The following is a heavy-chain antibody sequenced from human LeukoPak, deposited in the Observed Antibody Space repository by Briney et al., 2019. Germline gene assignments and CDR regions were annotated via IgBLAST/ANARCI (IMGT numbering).Heavy chain of an antibody. J-gene: IGHJ3*02. Sequence: SETLSFTCTVSGGSISTYYWSWIRQPAGKGLEWIGRVYSSGSTNYNPSLKSRVTLSVDTSKNQFSLKLASVTAADTAVYYCARKGISAVAGAFDIWGQGTMVTVSS. CDR2: VYSSGST. CDR3: ARKGISAVAGAFDI. V-gene: IGHV4-4*07. CDR1: GGSISTYY. D-gene: IGHD6-19*01.